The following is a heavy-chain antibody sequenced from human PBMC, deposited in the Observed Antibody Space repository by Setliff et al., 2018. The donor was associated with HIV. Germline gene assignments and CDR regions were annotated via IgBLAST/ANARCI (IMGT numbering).Heavy chain of an antibody. V-gene: IGHV5-51*01. CDR1: GYSFTSYW. CDR2: IYPGDSDT. Sequence: GETLKISCKGSGYSFTSYWIGWVRQMPGKGLEWMGIIYPGDSDTRYSPSFQGQVTISADKSISTAYLQWSSLEASDTAMYYCARDGHLYGQPFDYWGQGALVTVSS. D-gene: IGHD3-10*01. J-gene: IGHJ4*02. CDR3: ARDGHLYGQPFDY.